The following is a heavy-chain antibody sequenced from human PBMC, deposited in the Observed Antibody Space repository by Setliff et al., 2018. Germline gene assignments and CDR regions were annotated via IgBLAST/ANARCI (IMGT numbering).Heavy chain of an antibody. D-gene: IGHD4-17*01. CDR2: IYPGDSDT. Sequence: PGESLKISCKGSGYTFTNYWIGWVRQMPGKGLEWMGIIYPGDSDTRYSPSFEGQVTISGDKSTSTAYLQWSSLKASDTAMYYCARRAVTAEYFQHWGHGTLVTVSS. CDR3: ARRAVTAEYFQH. J-gene: IGHJ1*01. V-gene: IGHV5-51*01. CDR1: GYTFTNYW.